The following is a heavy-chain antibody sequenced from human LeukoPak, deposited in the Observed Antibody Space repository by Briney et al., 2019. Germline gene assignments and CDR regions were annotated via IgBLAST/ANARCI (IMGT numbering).Heavy chain of an antibody. V-gene: IGHV3-30*02. CDR2: IRNDGSNK. J-gene: IGHJ5*02. CDR1: GFTFDNYG. Sequence: PEGSLRLSCATSGFTFDNYGMHWVRQAPGKGLEWVAFIRNDGSNKYYADSVKGRFTISRDNPKNTLYLQMNSLRAEDTAVYYCAKAASVTLVRGAPAWGQGTLVTVSS. D-gene: IGHD3-10*01. CDR3: AKAASVTLVRGAPA.